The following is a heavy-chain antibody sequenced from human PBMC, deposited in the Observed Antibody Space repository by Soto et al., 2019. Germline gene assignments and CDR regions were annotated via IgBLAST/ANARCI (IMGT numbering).Heavy chain of an antibody. CDR3: ARDQYSSSWYEFDY. D-gene: IGHD6-13*01. CDR2: ISGSGGST. Sequence: GGSLRLSCAASGFTFSSYAMTWVRQAPGKGLEWVSVISGSGGSTYFADSVKGRFTISRDNSKNTLYLQMSSLRAEDTAVYYCARDQYSSSWYEFDYWGRGTLVTVSS. J-gene: IGHJ4*02. CDR1: GFTFSSYA. V-gene: IGHV3-23*01.